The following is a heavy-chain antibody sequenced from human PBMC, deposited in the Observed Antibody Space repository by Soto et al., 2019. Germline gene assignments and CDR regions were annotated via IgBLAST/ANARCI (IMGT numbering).Heavy chain of an antibody. V-gene: IGHV1-2*02. CDR3: ARCSGGSCYDY. Sequence: GASVKVSCKASGYTFTGYYMHWVRQAPGQGLEWMGWINPNSGGTNYAQTFQGRVTMTRDTSISTAYMELSRLRSDDTAVYYCARCSGGSCYDYWGQGTLVTVSS. CDR2: INPNSGGT. CDR1: GYTFTGYY. J-gene: IGHJ4*02. D-gene: IGHD2-15*01.